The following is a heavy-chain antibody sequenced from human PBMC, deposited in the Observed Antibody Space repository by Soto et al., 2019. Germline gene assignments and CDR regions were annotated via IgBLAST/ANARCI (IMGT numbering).Heavy chain of an antibody. D-gene: IGHD2-21*02. J-gene: IGHJ3*01. CDR3: ATSPGGDHRSDAFDV. CDR2: IFHSGDA. V-gene: IGHV4-30-2*01. Sequence: QLQLHNSGSTLVKPSQTLSLTCGVSGASVNSGSHSWSWIRQTPGKGLEWIGFIFHSGDAFYNPALQGRGTISGDRSNNLFSLRLASGTAADTAIYYRATSPGGDHRSDAFDVGGQGKMGTGSS. CDR1: GASVNSGSHS.